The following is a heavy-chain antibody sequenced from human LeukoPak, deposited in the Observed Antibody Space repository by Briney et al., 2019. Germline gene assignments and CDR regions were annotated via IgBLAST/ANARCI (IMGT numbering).Heavy chain of an antibody. CDR1: GYTFTGYY. Sequence: GASVKVSCKASGYTFTGYYMHWVRQAPGQGLEWMGRINPNSGGTNYAQKFQGRVTMTRDTSISTAYMELSRLRSGDTAVYYCARGRITMIAIGSGRPVDYWGQGTLVTVSS. V-gene: IGHV1-2*06. J-gene: IGHJ4*02. D-gene: IGHD3-22*01. CDR2: INPNSGGT. CDR3: ARGRITMIAIGSGRPVDY.